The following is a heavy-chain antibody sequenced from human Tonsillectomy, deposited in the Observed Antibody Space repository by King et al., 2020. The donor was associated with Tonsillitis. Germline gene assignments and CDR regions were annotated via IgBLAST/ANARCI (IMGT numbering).Heavy chain of an antibody. CDR2: IKSKTDGWTT. CDR1: GFTFSNAW. J-gene: IGHJ4*02. D-gene: IGHD5-18*01. CDR3: TTTPGYSFAFDY. Sequence: VQLVESGGGLVKPGGSLRLSCAASGFTFSNAWMSWVRQAPGKGLEWVGRIKSKTDGWTTDYAAPVKGTFTISRDDSNNTLYLQMKSLKTEDTAVYYTTTTPGYSFAFDYWGQGTLVTVSS. V-gene: IGHV3-15*01.